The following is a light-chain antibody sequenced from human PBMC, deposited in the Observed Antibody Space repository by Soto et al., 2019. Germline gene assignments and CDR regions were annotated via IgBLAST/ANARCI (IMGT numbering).Light chain of an antibody. CDR3: QQRRAWRLS. V-gene: IGKV3-11*01. Sequence: EVVLTQSPATLSLSPGERATLSCRASQSVRNLLAWYQQKPGQAPRLLIYDAFNRAPGIPARFSGSGSGTDFTLTISRLEPEEFAVYYCQQRRAWRLSFGGGTKADIK. CDR1: QSVRNL. J-gene: IGKJ4*01. CDR2: DAF.